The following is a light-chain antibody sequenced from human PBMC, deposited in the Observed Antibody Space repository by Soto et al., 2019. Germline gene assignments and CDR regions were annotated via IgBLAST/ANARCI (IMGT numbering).Light chain of an antibody. CDR1: QAISSY. CDR2: AAA. V-gene: IGKV1-9*01. CDR3: QQLNSYPYT. Sequence: QLTQSPSSLSASVGDRVTITCRASQAISSYLAWYQQKPGKAPKLLIYAAATLQSGVPSRFSGSGSGTDFTLTISSLQPEDFATYSCQQLNSYPYTFGQGTNLEIK. J-gene: IGKJ2*01.